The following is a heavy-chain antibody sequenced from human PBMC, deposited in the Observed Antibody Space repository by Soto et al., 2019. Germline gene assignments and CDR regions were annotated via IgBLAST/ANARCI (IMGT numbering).Heavy chain of an antibody. CDR3: ARYYYDSSGYYYGWFDP. D-gene: IGHD3-22*01. CDR2: IYYTGNT. V-gene: IGHV4-59*01. Sequence: LSLTFTVSGXSISTYYWSWIRQPPGKGLEWIAYIYYTGNTYYNPSLKSRVTISMDTSKNQFSLKLSSVTAADTAVYYCARYYYDSSGYYYGWFDPWGQGTLVTVSS. CDR1: GXSISTYY. J-gene: IGHJ5*02.